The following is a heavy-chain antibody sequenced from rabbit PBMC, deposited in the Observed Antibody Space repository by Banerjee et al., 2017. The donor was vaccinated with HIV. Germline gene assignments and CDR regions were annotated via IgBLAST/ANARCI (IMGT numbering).Heavy chain of an antibody. V-gene: IGHV1S47*01. Sequence: QEQLVESGGGLVQPGGSLTLTCTASGFDFSGYYMCWVRQAPGKGLEWIGAISYHPTTYYASWVNGRFTISSDNAQNTVDLQMNSLTAADTATYFCARGGGYGGDGHDLWGPGTLVTVS. CDR1: GFDFSGYY. D-gene: IGHD1-1*01. CDR3: ARGGGYGGDGHDL. J-gene: IGHJ6*01. CDR2: ISYHPTT.